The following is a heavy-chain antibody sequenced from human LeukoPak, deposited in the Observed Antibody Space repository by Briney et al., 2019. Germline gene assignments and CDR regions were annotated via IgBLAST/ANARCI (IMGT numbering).Heavy chain of an antibody. CDR2: VNPISGDT. J-gene: IGHJ4*02. Sequence: ASVKVSCKASGYTFTGYYMHWVRQAPGQGPEWMGWVNPISGDTNYDQKFQGRVTMTRDTSVSTAYMELSRLRSDDTAVYYCARDSEYWGQGTLVTVSS. CDR1: GYTFTGYY. CDR3: ARDSEY. V-gene: IGHV1-2*02.